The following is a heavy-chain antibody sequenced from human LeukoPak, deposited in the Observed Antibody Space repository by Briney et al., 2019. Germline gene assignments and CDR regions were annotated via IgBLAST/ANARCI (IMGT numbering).Heavy chain of an antibody. J-gene: IGHJ4*02. CDR2: ITGGADIT. CDR1: GFTFSNYA. CDR3: ANDPPTGYCSGGTWNDYPFDS. D-gene: IGHD2-15*01. Sequence: GGSLRLSCAATGFTFSNYAMTWVRQAPGKGLEWVSLITGGADITYYADSVKGRFTISRDNSKNMLFLQLNSLRVEDTAVYYCANDPPTGYCSGGTWNDYPFDSWGQGTLVTVSS. V-gene: IGHV3-23*01.